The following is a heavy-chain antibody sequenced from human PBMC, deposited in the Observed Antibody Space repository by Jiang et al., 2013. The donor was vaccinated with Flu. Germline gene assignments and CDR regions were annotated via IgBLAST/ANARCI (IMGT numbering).Heavy chain of an antibody. CDR3: AKEAAAGNLPPFDY. V-gene: IGHV3-30*18. CDR2: ISYDGSNK. Sequence: QLVESGGGVVQPGRSLRLSCAASGFTFSSYGMHWVRQAPGKGLEWVAVISYDGSNKYYADSVKGRFTISRDNSKNTLYLQMNSLRAEDTAVYYCAKEAAAGNLPPFDYWGQGTLVTVSS. CDR1: GFTFSSYG. J-gene: IGHJ4*02. D-gene: IGHD6-13*01.